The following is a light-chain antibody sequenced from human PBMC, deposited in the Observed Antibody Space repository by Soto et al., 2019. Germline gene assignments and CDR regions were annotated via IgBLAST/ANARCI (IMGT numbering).Light chain of an antibody. V-gene: IGKV1-5*01. CDR1: QSISSW. Sequence: IQLTQSPSSLSAYVGDRVTITCRASQSISSWLAWYQQKPGKAPNLLIYDASSLESGVPSRFSGSESGTEFTLTISSLQPDDFATYYCQQYNSYSRTFGQGTKVDIK. CDR3: QQYNSYSRT. CDR2: DAS. J-gene: IGKJ1*01.